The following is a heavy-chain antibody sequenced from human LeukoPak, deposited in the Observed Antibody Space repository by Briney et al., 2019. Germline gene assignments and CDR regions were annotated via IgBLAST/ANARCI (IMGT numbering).Heavy chain of an antibody. CDR2: LYYSGNT. CDR3: ARRARATAGGDCFDY. CDR1: GGSISSYC. V-gene: IGHV4-59*08. D-gene: IGHD6-13*01. Sequence: PSETLSLTCTVSGGSISSYCWSWIRQPPGKGLEWIGYLYYSGNTNYNPSLKSRVTISLDTSRNQFSLKLGSVTAADTAVYYCARRARATAGGDCFDYWGQGTLVTVSS. J-gene: IGHJ4*02.